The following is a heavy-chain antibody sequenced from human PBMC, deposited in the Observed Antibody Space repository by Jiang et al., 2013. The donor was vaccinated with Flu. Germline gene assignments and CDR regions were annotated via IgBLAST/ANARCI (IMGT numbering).Heavy chain of an antibody. J-gene: IGHJ4*02. Sequence: YYADSVKGRFTISRDNSKHTLSLQMNSLRAEDTAVYYCAKARSSWTSDFFDYWGQGNPGSPSP. CDR3: AKARSSWTSDFFDY. V-gene: IGHV3-23*01. D-gene: IGHD6-13*01.